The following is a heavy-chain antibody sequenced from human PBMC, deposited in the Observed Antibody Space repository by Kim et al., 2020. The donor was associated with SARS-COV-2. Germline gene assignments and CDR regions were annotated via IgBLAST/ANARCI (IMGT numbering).Heavy chain of an antibody. CDR1: GYTFTRNA. V-gene: IGHV7-4-1*02. J-gene: IGHJ4*02. D-gene: IGHD2-8*02. CDR2: INTNTGNP. CDR3: ARDSSGYFDS. Sequence: ASGKVSCKASGYTFTRNAMNLVRQSPGQGLEWMGWINTNTGNPTYAQGFTGRFVFSLDTSVSTAYLQISSLKAEDTAVYFCARDSSGYFDSWGQGTLVTV.